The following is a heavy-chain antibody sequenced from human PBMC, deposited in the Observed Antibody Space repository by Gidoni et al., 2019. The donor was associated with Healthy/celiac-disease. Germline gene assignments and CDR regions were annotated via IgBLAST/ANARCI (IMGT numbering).Heavy chain of an antibody. V-gene: IGHV4-34*01. Sequence: QVQLQQWGAGLLKPSETLSLTCAVYGGSFSGYSWSWIRQPPGKGLEWIGEINHSGSTNYNPSLKSRVTISVDTSKNQFSLKLSSVTAADTAVYYCARARGYSYGRQLGYWGQGTLVTVSS. D-gene: IGHD5-18*01. CDR3: ARARGYSYGRQLGY. J-gene: IGHJ4*02. CDR2: INHSGST. CDR1: GGSFSGYS.